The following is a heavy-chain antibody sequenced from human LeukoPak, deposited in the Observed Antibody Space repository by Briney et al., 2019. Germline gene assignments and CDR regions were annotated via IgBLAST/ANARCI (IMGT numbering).Heavy chain of an antibody. V-gene: IGHV3-66*01. CDR1: GFTFSSYE. CDR3: ARSDDYNSRNVFNY. Sequence: GGSLRLSCAASGFTFSSYEMNWVRQAPGKGLEWVSAIYGGGNTYYADSVKGRFTISRDNSKNTLYLRMNSLRAEDTALYYCARSDDYNSRNVFNYWGQGTLVTVSS. D-gene: IGHD5-24*01. CDR2: IYGGGNT. J-gene: IGHJ4*02.